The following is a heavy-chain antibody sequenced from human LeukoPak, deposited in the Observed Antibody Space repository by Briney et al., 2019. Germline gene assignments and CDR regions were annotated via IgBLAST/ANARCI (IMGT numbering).Heavy chain of an antibody. CDR3: ARGFAPHDY. CDR2: ISTSGSTI. J-gene: IGHJ4*02. CDR1: GFLFSSYE. V-gene: IGHV3-48*03. Sequence: GGSLRLSCAASGFLFSSYEMNWVRQAPGKGLEWVSYISTSGSTIFYADSVKGRFTISRDNAKNSLYLQVNSLRAEDTAAYYCARGFAPHDYWGQGTLVTVSP.